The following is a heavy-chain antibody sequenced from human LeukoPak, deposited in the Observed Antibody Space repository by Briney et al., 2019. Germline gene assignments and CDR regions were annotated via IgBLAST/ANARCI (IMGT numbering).Heavy chain of an antibody. J-gene: IGHJ5*02. CDR2: IYYSGST. CDR3: ARAYYYDSSGYWAPYNWFDP. Sequence: SETLSLTCTVSGGSVSSGSYYWSWIRQPPGKGLEWIGYIYYSGSTYYNPSLKSRVTTSVDTSKNQFSLKLSSVTAADTAVYYCARAYYYDSSGYWAPYNWFDPWGQGTLVTVSS. V-gene: IGHV4-61*01. CDR1: GGSVSSGSYY. D-gene: IGHD3-22*01.